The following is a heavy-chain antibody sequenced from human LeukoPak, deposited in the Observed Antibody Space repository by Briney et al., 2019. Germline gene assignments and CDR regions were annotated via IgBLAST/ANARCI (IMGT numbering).Heavy chain of an antibody. CDR1: GFTFSSYG. CDR3: AKDWFRIAPSPYYFDY. J-gene: IGHJ4*02. CDR2: IRYDGSNK. V-gene: IGHV3-30*02. Sequence: GGSLRLSCAASGFTFSSYGMHWVRQAPGKGLEWVAFIRYDGSNKYYADSVKGRFTISRDNSKNTLYLQMNSLRAEDTAVYYCAKDWFRIAPSPYYFDYWGQGTLVTVSS. D-gene: IGHD6-13*01.